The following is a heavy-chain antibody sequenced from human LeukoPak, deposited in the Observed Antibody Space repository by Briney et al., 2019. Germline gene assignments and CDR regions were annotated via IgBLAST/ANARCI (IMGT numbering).Heavy chain of an antibody. J-gene: IGHJ4*02. V-gene: IGHV3-23*01. CDR3: AKLMGKFDLHYATDY. D-gene: IGHD3-16*01. CDR2: ISGSAGTT. Sequence: GGSLRLSCAASGFTFSSYAMSWVRQAPGKGLEWVAAISGSAGTTYYADSVKGRFTISRDNSKNTLYLQMKSLRAEDTAVYYCAKLMGKFDLHYATDYWGQGTPVTVSS. CDR1: GFTFSSYA.